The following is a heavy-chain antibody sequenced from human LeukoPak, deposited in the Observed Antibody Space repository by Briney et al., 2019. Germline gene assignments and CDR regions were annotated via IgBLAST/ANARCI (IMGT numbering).Heavy chain of an antibody. J-gene: IGHJ4*02. CDR1: GGSFSGYY. CDR3: ARARLGYYGSGGRYYFDY. Sequence: SETLSLTCAVYGGSFSGYYWSWIRQPPGKGLEWIGEINHSGSTNYNPSLKSRVTISVDTSKNQFSLKLSSVTAADTAVYYCARARLGYYGSGGRYYFDYWGQGTLVTVSS. CDR2: INHSGST. D-gene: IGHD3-10*01. V-gene: IGHV4-34*01.